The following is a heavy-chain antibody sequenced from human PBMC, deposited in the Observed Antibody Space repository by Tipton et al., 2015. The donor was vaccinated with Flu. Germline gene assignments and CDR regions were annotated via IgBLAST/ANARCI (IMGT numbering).Heavy chain of an antibody. V-gene: IGHV1-69*09. CDR3: ARNRQQSRYFDL. D-gene: IGHD1-1*01. CDR2: IIPILPIA. J-gene: IGHJ2*01. Sequence: QLMQSGAEVKKPGSSVRVSCKASGGTFSNFALSWVRQAPGQGLEWMGGIIPILPIANYAQKFQGRVTMTRNTSISTAYMELTSLTSEDTAVYYCARNRQQSRYFDLWGRGTLVTVSS. CDR1: GGTFSNFA.